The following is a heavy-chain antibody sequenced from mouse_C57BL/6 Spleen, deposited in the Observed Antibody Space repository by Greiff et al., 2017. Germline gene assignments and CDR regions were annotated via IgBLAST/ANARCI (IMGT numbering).Heavy chain of an antibody. D-gene: IGHD2-12*01. CDR3: ARYGDGPSYDFDD. CDR2: IRNKANGYTT. V-gene: IGHV7-3*01. J-gene: IGHJ2*01. CDR1: GFTFTDYY. Sequence: EVQGVESGGGLVQPGGSLSLSCAASGFTFTDYYMSWVRQPPGKALEWLGFIRNKANGYTTGYSASVKGPFTISRDNSKSILYLQTNALRADDSATYDCARYGDGPSYDFDDWGQGTTLTVSS.